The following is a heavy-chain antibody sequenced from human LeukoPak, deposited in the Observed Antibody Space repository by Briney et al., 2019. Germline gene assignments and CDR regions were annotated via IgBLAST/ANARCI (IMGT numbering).Heavy chain of an antibody. J-gene: IGHJ4*02. CDR1: GFTFNNYA. V-gene: IGHV3-23*01. CDR2: ISGFGGST. CDR3: ARRSGSSWSSFDY. D-gene: IGHD6-13*01. Sequence: GGSLRLSCAASGFTFNNYAMNWVRQAPGKGLEWVSGISGFGGSTYYAPSVKGRLTISRDNFGNMLYLHLDSLRVEDTANYYCARRSGSSWSSFDYWGQGALVTVSS.